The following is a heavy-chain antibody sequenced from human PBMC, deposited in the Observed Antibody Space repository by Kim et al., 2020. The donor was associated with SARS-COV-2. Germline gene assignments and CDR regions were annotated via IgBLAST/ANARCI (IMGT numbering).Heavy chain of an antibody. D-gene: IGHD4-17*01. Sequence: GGSLRLSCAASGFTFDDYAMHWVRQAPGKGLEWVSGISWNSGSIGYADSVKGRFTISRDNAKNSLYLQMNSLRAEDTALYYCAKASSHDYGDYGYPYTYYFDYWGQGTLVTVSS. J-gene: IGHJ4*02. CDR1: GFTFDDYA. CDR3: AKASSHDYGDYGYPYTYYFDY. CDR2: ISWNSGSI. V-gene: IGHV3-9*01.